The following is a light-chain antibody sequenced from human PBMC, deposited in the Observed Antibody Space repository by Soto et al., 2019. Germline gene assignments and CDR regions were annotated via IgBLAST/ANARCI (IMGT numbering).Light chain of an antibody. CDR2: GTS. CDR3: HQYDKSPWT. CDR1: QSVSSSY. J-gene: IGKJ1*01. Sequence: EIVLTQSPGTLSLSPGERATLSCRASQSVSSSYLAWYQQKPGQAPRLLIYGTSTRATGIPDRFSGSGSGTDFPPTISSLEPEDFAVYYCHQYDKSPWTFGRGTKVEIK. V-gene: IGKV3-20*01.